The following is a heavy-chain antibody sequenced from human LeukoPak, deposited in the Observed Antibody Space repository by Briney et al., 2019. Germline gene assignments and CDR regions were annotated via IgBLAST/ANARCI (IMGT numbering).Heavy chain of an antibody. CDR1: GGSISSGSYY. CDR3: AKQRRGGSYPIGASDI. Sequence: PSETLSLTCTVSGGSISSGSYYWSWIRQPAGKGLEWIGEIIDTGSTKYNSSLKSRVTISVDTSKNEFSLNLTSVTAADTAFYYCAKQRRGGSYPIGASDIWGQGTMVTVSS. D-gene: IGHD1-26*01. J-gene: IGHJ3*02. CDR2: IIDTGST. V-gene: IGHV4-61*10.